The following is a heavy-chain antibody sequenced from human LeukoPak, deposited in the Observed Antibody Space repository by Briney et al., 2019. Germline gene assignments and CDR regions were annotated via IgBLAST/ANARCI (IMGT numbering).Heavy chain of an antibody. D-gene: IGHD2-2*01. CDR1: EDSFSSNSAA. CDR3: ARSRVPATAIGYNWFDP. J-gene: IGHJ5*02. V-gene: IGHV6-1*01. CDR2: TYYRSKWYN. Sequence: SQTLSLTCAISEDSFSSNSAAWNWLRQSPSRGLEWLVRTYYRSKWYNDYAVSVKSRITINPDTSKNQFSLQLNSVTPEDTAVYYCARSRVPATAIGYNWFDPWGQGTLVTVSS.